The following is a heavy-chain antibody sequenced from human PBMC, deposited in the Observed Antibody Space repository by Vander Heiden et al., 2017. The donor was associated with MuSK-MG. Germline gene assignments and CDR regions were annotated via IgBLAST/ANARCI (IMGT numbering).Heavy chain of an antibody. J-gene: IGHJ5*02. D-gene: IGHD6-13*01. CDR1: GYSFTSYW. CDR2: IDPSDSYT. CDR3: ARRGGGIAAAGLYNWFDP. V-gene: IGHV5-10-1*01. Sequence: EVKKPGESLRISCKGSGYSFTSYWISWVRQMPGKGLEWMGRIDPSDSYTNYSPSFQGHVTISADKSISTAYLQWSSLKASDTAMYYCARRGGGIAAAGLYNWFDPWGQGTLVTVSS.